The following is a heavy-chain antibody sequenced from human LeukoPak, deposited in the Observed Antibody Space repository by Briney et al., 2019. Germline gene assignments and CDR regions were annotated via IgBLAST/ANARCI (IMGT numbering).Heavy chain of an antibody. Sequence: PGGSLRLSCAASGFTFSSYWMSWVRQAPGKGREGVAYIKRDGSEKYYVDSVKGRFTISRDNAKNSLYLQMNSLRAEDTAVYYCARDIEAFDIWGQGTMVTVSS. CDR3: ARDIEAFDI. J-gene: IGHJ3*02. D-gene: IGHD3-16*02. V-gene: IGHV3-7*01. CDR1: GFTFSSYW. CDR2: IKRDGSEK.